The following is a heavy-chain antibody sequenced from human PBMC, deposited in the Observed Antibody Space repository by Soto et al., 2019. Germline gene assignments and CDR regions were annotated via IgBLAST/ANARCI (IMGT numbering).Heavy chain of an antibody. V-gene: IGHV4-4*02. CDR2: IFHDGTA. CDR3: ARLVYDTRLNYMYFDF. J-gene: IGHJ4*02. CDR1: GVSISSGNW. D-gene: IGHD3-10*01. Sequence: PSETLSLTCAVSGVSISSGNWWTWVRQSPQRGLEYIGEIFHDGTANYYPSFETRVAISVDTSKNQFSLKLTSVTAADTAIYFCARLVYDTRLNYMYFDFWGQGTLVTAPQ.